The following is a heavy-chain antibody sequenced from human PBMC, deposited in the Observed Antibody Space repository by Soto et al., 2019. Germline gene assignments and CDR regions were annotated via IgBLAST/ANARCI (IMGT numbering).Heavy chain of an antibody. J-gene: IGHJ4*02. Sequence: QVQLVQSGAEEKKPGASVKVSCKASGYTFTSYAMHWVRQAPGQRLEWMGWINAGNGNTKYSQKFQGRVTITRDTAASTAYMELSSLRSEDTAVYYCARGGAPYYFDYWGQGTLVTVSS. CDR1: GYTFTSYA. D-gene: IGHD1-26*01. CDR2: INAGNGNT. CDR3: ARGGAPYYFDY. V-gene: IGHV1-3*05.